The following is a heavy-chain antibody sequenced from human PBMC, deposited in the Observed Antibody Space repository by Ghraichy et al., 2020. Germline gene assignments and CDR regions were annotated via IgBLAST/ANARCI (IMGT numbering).Heavy chain of an antibody. CDR2: IIPIFGTA. D-gene: IGHD3-10*01. CDR3: ARDSGVVRGVITYYGMDV. J-gene: IGHJ6*02. CDR1: GGTFSSYA. Sequence: SVKVSCKASGGTFSSYAISWVRQAPGQGLEWMGGIIPIFGTANYAQKFQGRVTITADKSTSTAYMELSRLRSEDTAVYYCARDSGVVRGVITYYGMDVWGQGTTVTVSS. V-gene: IGHV1-69*06.